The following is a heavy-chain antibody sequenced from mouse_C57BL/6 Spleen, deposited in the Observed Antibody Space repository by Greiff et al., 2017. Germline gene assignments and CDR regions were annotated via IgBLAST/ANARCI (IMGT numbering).Heavy chain of an antibody. Sequence: VQRVESGAELARPGASVKLSCKASGYTFTSYGISWVKQRTGQGLEWIGEIYPRSGNTYYNEKFKGKATLTADKSSSTAYMELRSLTSEDSAVYFCALLYWFAYWGQGTLVTVSA. V-gene: IGHV1-81*01. J-gene: IGHJ3*01. CDR3: ALLYWFAY. CDR1: GYTFTSYG. CDR2: IYPRSGNT. D-gene: IGHD2-12*01.